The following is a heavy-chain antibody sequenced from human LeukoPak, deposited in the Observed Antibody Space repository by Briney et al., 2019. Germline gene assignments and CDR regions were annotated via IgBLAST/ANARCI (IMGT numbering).Heavy chain of an antibody. J-gene: IGHJ5*02. Sequence: EASVKVSCKASGGTFSSYAISWVRQAPGQGLEWMGRIIPILGIANYAQKFQGRVTITADKSTSTAYMELSSLRSEDTAVYYCARDQGGSGWYEWNWFDLWGQGTLVTVSS. CDR1: GGTFSSYA. CDR3: ARDQGGSGWYEWNWFDL. V-gene: IGHV1-69*04. D-gene: IGHD6-19*01. CDR2: IIPILGIA.